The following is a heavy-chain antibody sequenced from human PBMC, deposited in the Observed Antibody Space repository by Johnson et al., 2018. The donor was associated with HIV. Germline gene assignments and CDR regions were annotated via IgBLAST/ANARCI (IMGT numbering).Heavy chain of an antibody. CDR3: AKRYSGSLRDTFDI. CDR1: GFTVNSNY. CDR2: IYSGGRT. V-gene: IGHV3-66*01. Sequence: EVQLVESGGGLVQPGGSLKLSCAASGFTVNSNYINWVRQAPGKGLECVSGIYSGGRTYYADSVEGRFTISRDNSKNTLYLQMNSLRAEDAAVYYCAKRYSGSLRDTFDIWGQGTMVTVSS. D-gene: IGHD1-26*01. J-gene: IGHJ3*02.